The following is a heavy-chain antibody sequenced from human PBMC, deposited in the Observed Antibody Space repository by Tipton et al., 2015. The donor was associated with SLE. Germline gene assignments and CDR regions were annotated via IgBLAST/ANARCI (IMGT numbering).Heavy chain of an antibody. D-gene: IGHD2-15*01. J-gene: IGHJ3*02. CDR2: ISYSGST. V-gene: IGHV4-59*11. CDR3: ATGGYPDAFDM. CDR1: GGSIISLY. Sequence: TLSLTCTFSGGSIISLYWNWIRQPPGKGLEWIGYISYSGSTKYNPSLKSRITISEDTSKNQFSLKLSSVTAADTAVYYCATGGYPDAFDMWGQGTMVTVSS.